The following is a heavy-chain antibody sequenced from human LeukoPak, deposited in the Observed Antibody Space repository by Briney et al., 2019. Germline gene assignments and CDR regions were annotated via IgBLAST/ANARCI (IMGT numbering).Heavy chain of an antibody. Sequence: PSETLSLICTVSGGSISNYYWSWIRQPPGKGLEWIAYISNSGGSNYNPSLKCRVTLSIDTSKNQFSLKLSSVTAADTAVYYCAYSYGRGDYFDYWGQGILVTVSS. CDR2: ISNSGGS. D-gene: IGHD5-18*01. CDR3: AYSYGRGDYFDY. V-gene: IGHV4-59*03. J-gene: IGHJ4*02. CDR1: GGSISNYY.